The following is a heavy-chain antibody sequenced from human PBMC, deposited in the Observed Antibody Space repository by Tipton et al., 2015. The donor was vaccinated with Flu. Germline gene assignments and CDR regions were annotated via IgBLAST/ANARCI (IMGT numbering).Heavy chain of an antibody. CDR1: GFAFSTYT. J-gene: IGHJ4*02. V-gene: IGHV3-21*01. Sequence: CAASGFAFSTYTMTWVRQAPGKGLEWVSSISNSGRDRDIYYADSVKGRFTISRDSAKNSLYLQMNSLRAEDTAVYYCARGRDIPQDYWGQGTLVTVSS. CDR2: ISNSGRDRDI. D-gene: IGHD2-2*02. CDR3: ARGRDIPQDY.